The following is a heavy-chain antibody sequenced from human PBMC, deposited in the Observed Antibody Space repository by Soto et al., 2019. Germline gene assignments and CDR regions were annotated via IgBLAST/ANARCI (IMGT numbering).Heavy chain of an antibody. V-gene: IGHV3-33*01. CDR1: GFTFSSYG. D-gene: IGHD2-15*01. J-gene: IGHJ6*02. CDR3: ARNLYCSGGSCYSAYYYYYGMDV. CDR2: LWYDGSNK. Sequence: GGSLRLSCAASGFTFSSYGMHWVRQAPGKGLEWVAVLWYDGSNKYYADSVKGRFTISRDNSKNTLYLQMNSLRAEDTAVYYCARNLYCSGGSCYSAYYYYYGMDVWGQGTTVTVSS.